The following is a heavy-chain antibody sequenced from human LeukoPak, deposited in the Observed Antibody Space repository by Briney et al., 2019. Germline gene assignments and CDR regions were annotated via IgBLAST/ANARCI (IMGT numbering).Heavy chain of an antibody. D-gene: IGHD3-22*01. J-gene: IGHJ4*02. V-gene: IGHV3-23*01. CDR1: GFTFSSYA. CDR2: ISGSGGST. Sequence: GGSLRLSCAASGFTFSSYAMSWVRQAPGKGLEWVSAISGSGGSTYYADSVKGRFTISRDNSKNTLYLQMNSLRAEDTAVYYCARVGGSSGYGDYFDYWGQGTLVTVSS. CDR3: ARVGGSSGYGDYFDY.